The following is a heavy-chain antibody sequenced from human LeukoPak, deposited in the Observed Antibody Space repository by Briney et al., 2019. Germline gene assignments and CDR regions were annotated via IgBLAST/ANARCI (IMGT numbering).Heavy chain of an antibody. CDR2: IYSGGRT. CDR3: ARNNWFDP. V-gene: IGHV3-66*01. Sequence: PGGSLRLSCAASGFTVSRNYMSWVRQAPGKGLEWVSVIYSGGRTYYADSVKGRFTISRDNAKNSLYLQMNSLRAEDTAVYYCARNNWFDPWGQGTLVTVSS. CDR1: GFTVSRNY. J-gene: IGHJ5*02.